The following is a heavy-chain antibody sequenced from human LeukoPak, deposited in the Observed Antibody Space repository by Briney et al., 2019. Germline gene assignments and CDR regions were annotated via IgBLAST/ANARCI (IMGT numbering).Heavy chain of an antibody. CDR1: GGSFSGYY. Sequence: SETLSLTCAVYGGSFSGYYWSWIRQPPGKGLEWIGEINHSGSTNYNPSLKSRVTISVGTSKNQFSLKLSSVTAADTAVYYCARGRRPITIFGVDYFDYWGQGTLVTVSS. CDR3: ARGRRPITIFGVDYFDY. CDR2: INHSGST. V-gene: IGHV4-34*01. D-gene: IGHD3-3*01. J-gene: IGHJ4*02.